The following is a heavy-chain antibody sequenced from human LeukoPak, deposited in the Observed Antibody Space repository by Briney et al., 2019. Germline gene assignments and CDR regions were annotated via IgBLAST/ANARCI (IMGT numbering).Heavy chain of an antibody. J-gene: IGHJ4*02. D-gene: IGHD6-13*01. CDR3: ARIAEPLYYFDY. Sequence: KPSQTLSLTCTVSGGSISSGVYYWSWIRQPPGKGLEWIGYIYYSGSTYYNPSLKSRVTLSVDTSKNQFSLKLSSVTAADTAVYYCARIAEPLYYFDYWGQGTLVTVSS. V-gene: IGHV4-30-4*01. CDR2: IYYSGST. CDR1: GGSISSGVYY.